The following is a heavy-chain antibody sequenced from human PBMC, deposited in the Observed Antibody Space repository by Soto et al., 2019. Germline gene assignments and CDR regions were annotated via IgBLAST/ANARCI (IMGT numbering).Heavy chain of an antibody. V-gene: IGHV4-4*02. J-gene: IGHJ4*02. CDR2: IYHSGRT. Sequence: QVQLQESGPGLVKPSGTLSLTCAVSGGSISSGNWWSWVRRPPGKGLEWIGEIYHSGRTNYNPSLKSRVTLSVDKSKNQFSLKLSTVAAADTAVYDCARGLGAAGTAHIWGKGTLVTVSS. CDR3: ARGLGAAGTAHI. D-gene: IGHD1-1*01. CDR1: GGSISSGNW.